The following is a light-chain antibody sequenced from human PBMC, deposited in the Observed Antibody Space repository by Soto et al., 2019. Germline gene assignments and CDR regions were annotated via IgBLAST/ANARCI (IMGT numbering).Light chain of an antibody. CDR3: SSYTSSTTYV. Sequence: LTQPASVSGSPGQSITISCTGTSSDVGGYGYVSWYQQHPGKAPKLMIYGVNNRPSGVSYRFSGSKSGNTASLTISGLQAEDEADYYCSSYTSSTTYVFGTGTKVTVL. CDR2: GVN. J-gene: IGLJ1*01. V-gene: IGLV2-14*01. CDR1: SSDVGGYGY.